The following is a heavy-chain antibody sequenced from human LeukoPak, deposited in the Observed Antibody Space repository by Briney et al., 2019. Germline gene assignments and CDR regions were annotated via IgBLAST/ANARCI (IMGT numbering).Heavy chain of an antibody. CDR2: IDPSDSYT. Sequence: GESLKISCKGSGYSFTSSWITWVRQMPGKGLEWMGRIDPSDSYTKYSPSFQGHVTMSADKSISTAYLQWSSLKASDTAMYYCARWAGYSSSWYDFEYWGQGTLVTVSS. D-gene: IGHD6-13*01. V-gene: IGHV5-10-1*01. J-gene: IGHJ4*02. CDR3: ARWAGYSSSWYDFEY. CDR1: GYSFTSSW.